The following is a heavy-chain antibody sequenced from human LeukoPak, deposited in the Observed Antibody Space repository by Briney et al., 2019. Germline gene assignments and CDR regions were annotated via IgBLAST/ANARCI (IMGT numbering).Heavy chain of an antibody. D-gene: IGHD1-1*01. CDR3: ARGRSGTIGTE. Sequence: GASVKVSCKASGGTFSSYAISWVRQAPGQGLEWMGGIIPIFGTANYAQKFQGRVTIIADESTSTAYMELSSLRSEDTAVYYCARGRSGTIGTEWGQGTLVTVSS. V-gene: IGHV1-69*13. CDR1: GGTFSSYA. J-gene: IGHJ4*02. CDR2: IIPIFGTA.